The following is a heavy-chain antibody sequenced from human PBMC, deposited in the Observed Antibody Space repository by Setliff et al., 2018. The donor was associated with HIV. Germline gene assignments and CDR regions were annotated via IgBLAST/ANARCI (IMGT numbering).Heavy chain of an antibody. CDR1: GFTFTSYW. CDR3: ASFFGDYGY. CDR2: IGSSNHGI. Sequence: GGSLRLSCAASGFTFTSYWMIWVRQAPGKGLDWVAHIGSSNHGIHYTASVRGRFTVSRDDANNLLFLEMNNLRVEDTAVYYCASFFGDYGYWGHGTQVTVSS. J-gene: IGHJ4*01. D-gene: IGHD3-10*01. V-gene: IGHV3-48*04.